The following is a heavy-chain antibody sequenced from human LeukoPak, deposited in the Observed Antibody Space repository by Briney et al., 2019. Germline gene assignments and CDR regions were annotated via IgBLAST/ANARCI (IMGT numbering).Heavy chain of an antibody. Sequence: PGGSLRLSCAASGFTFSSYAMSWVRQALGKGLEWVSAISGSGGSTYYADPVKGRFTISRDNSKNTLYLQMNSLRAEDTAVYYCAKDSGLSDPYYYDSSGYYDYDYWGQGTLVTVSS. CDR3: AKDSGLSDPYYYDSSGYYDYDY. D-gene: IGHD3-22*01. V-gene: IGHV3-23*01. CDR2: ISGSGGST. CDR1: GFTFSSYA. J-gene: IGHJ4*02.